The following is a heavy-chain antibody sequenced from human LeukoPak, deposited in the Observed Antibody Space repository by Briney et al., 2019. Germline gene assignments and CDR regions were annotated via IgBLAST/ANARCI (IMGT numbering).Heavy chain of an antibody. D-gene: IGHD4-17*01. Sequence: SETLSLTCTVSGGSISSYYWSWIRQPPGKGLEWIGYIYYSGSTNYNPSLKSRVTISVDTSKNQFSLRLSSATAADTAVYYCARQPTVWMPFFDYWGQGTLVTVSS. CDR2: IYYSGST. CDR3: ARQPTVWMPFFDY. CDR1: GGSISSYY. J-gene: IGHJ4*02. V-gene: IGHV4-59*08.